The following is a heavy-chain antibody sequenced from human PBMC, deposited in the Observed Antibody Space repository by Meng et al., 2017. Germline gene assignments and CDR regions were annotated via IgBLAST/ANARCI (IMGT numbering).Heavy chain of an antibody. CDR3: ARGPNRWTGFNY. Sequence: GQSGQVGAGGKKPGASVKVSCKASGYTFTSYDINWVRQATGQGLEWMGWMNPNSGNTGYAQKFQGRVTMTRNTSISTAYMELSSLRSEDTAVYYCARGPNRWTGFNYWGQGTLVTVSS. J-gene: IGHJ4*02. CDR1: GYTFTSYD. D-gene: IGHD3/OR15-3a*01. V-gene: IGHV1-8*01. CDR2: MNPNSGNT.